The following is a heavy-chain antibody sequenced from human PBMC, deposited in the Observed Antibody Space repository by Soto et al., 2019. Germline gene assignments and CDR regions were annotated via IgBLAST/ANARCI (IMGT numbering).Heavy chain of an antibody. CDR3: ARHLADHYDDRNTPYNAFDI. CDR1: GYTFTNYY. Sequence: GSVKVSCKASGYTFTNYYMHWVRQAPGQGLEWMGMINPRGGRTTYPQKFQGRVTMTTDTSTSTVYMELSSLRSEDTAVYYCARHLADHYDDRNTPYNAFDIWGQGTMVTVSS. V-gene: IGHV1-46*03. D-gene: IGHD3-22*01. CDR2: INPRGGRT. J-gene: IGHJ3*02.